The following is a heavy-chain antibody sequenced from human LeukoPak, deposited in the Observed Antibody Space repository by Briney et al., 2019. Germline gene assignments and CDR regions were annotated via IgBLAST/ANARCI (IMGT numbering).Heavy chain of an antibody. Sequence: GGSLRLSCAASGFPFSTYAMSWVRQAPGKGLEWVSSIRGSDGSTYYADSVKGRFAISRDNSKNTLYLQMSSLRAEDTAVYYCAKDVYGDYGGLDYWGQGTLVTVSS. CDR2: IRGSDGST. V-gene: IGHV3-23*01. J-gene: IGHJ4*02. CDR3: AKDVYGDYGGLDY. D-gene: IGHD4-17*01. CDR1: GFPFSTYA.